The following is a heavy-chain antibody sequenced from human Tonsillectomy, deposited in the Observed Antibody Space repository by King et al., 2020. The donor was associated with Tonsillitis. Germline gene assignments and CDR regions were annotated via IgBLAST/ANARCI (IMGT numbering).Heavy chain of an antibody. Sequence: QLVQSGAEVKKPGESLKISCKGSGYSFRNYWIAWVRQMPGKGLEWMGIIYPGDSDTRYSPSFQGQVTISADKSISTAYLQWSSLKASDTAMYYCARRGSRSDYYYGVDVWGQGTTVTVSS. CDR1: GYSFRNYW. CDR2: IYPGDSDT. D-gene: IGHD6-13*01. CDR3: ARRGSRSDYYYGVDV. V-gene: IGHV5-51*01. J-gene: IGHJ6*02.